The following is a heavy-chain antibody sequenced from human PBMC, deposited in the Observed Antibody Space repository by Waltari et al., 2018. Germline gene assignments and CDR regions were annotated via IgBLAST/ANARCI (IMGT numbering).Heavy chain of an antibody. CDR2: IYHSGST. V-gene: IGHV4-38-2*02. CDR3: ARDYSYGSDY. Sequence: QVQLQESGPGLVKPSETLSLTCTVPGYSISSGYYWGWIRQPPGKGLEWIGSIYHSGSTYYNPSLKSRVTISVDTSNNQFSLKLSSVTAADTAVYYCARDYSYGSDYWGQGTLVTVSS. CDR1: GYSISSGYY. D-gene: IGHD5-18*01. J-gene: IGHJ4*02.